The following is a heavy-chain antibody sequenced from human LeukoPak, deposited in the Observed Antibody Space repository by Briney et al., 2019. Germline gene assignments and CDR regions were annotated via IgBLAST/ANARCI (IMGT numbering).Heavy chain of an antibody. J-gene: IGHJ4*02. D-gene: IGHD3-22*01. V-gene: IGHV3-7*01. Sequence: GGSLRLSCAASGFTFISYWMSWVRQAPGKGLEWVANIKQDGSEKYYVDSVKGRFTISRDNAKNSLYLQMNSLRAEDTAVYYCARDPPYYYDSSGFWGQGTLVTVSS. CDR1: GFTFISYW. CDR2: IKQDGSEK. CDR3: ARDPPYYYDSSGF.